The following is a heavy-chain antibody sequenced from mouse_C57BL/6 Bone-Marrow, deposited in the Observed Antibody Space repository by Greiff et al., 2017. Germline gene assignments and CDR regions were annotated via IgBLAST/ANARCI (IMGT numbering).Heavy chain of an antibody. Sequence: VQLQQSGAELARPGASVKMSCKASGYTFTSYTMHWVKQRPGQGLEWIGYINPSSGYTKYNKKFKDKATLTADKSSSTAYMQLSSLTSEDSAVYYWARWAYGNCVSWFAYWGQGTLVTVSA. CDR1: GYTFTSYT. J-gene: IGHJ3*01. CDR2: INPSSGYT. D-gene: IGHD2-1*01. CDR3: ARWAYGNCVSWFAY. V-gene: IGHV1-4*01.